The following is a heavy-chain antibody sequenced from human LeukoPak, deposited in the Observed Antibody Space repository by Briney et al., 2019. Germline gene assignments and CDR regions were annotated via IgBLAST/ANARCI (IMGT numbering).Heavy chain of an antibody. CDR2: IKKDGSEK. CDR1: GFIFSDYW. J-gene: IGHJ3*02. Sequence: PGGSLRLSCAASGFIFSDYWMTWVRQAPGKGLEWVANIKKDGSEKFYVDSVKGRFTISRDNAKNSLYLQMNSLRAEDTAVYYCARDRKEYQLLWADAFDIWGQGTMVTVSS. V-gene: IGHV3-7*01. D-gene: IGHD2-2*01. CDR3: ARDRKEYQLLWADAFDI.